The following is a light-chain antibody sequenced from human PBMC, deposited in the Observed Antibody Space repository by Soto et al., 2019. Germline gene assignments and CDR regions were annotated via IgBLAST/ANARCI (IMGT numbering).Light chain of an antibody. CDR3: QQYNNWPWT. CDR1: QSVSSN. CDR2: GAF. Sequence: EIVMTQSPVTLSVSPGERATLSCRASQSVSSNLAWYHQKPGKAPRLLIYGAFTRATGVPARFSGSGSGTEFTLSISSLQSEDFAVYYCQQYNNWPWTFGQGTKVDI. J-gene: IGKJ1*01. V-gene: IGKV3-15*01.